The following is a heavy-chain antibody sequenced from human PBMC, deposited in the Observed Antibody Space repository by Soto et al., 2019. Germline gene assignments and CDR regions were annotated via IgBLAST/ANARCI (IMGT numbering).Heavy chain of an antibody. V-gene: IGHV4-30-4*01. CDR3: AREVEVIMDPQFDN. D-gene: IGHD2-15*01. J-gene: IGHJ4*02. CDR1: GVSISSIDYY. CDR2: IYYSGIN. Sequence: SETLSLTCTVSGVSISSIDYYWRFIRQPPGNGLEWIGYIYYSGINYYNPSLKSRVTISVDTSKNQFSLKLSSVTAADTAVYYCAREVEVIMDPQFDNWGQRTLVTVSS.